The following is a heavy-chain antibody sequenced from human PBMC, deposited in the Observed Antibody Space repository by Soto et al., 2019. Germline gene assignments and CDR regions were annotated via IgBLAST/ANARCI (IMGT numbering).Heavy chain of an antibody. CDR1: GGSSSSGDYY. V-gene: IGHV4-30-4*01. D-gene: IGHD3-10*01. CDR2: IYYSGST. CDR3: ARGDAVTMVRGVSPGWFDP. J-gene: IGHJ5*02. Sequence: SETLSLTCTVAGGSSSSGDYYWSWIRQPPGKGLEWIGYIYYSGSTYYNPSLKSRVTISVDTSKNQFSLKLSSVTAADTAVYYCARGDAVTMVRGVSPGWFDPWGQGTLVTVSS.